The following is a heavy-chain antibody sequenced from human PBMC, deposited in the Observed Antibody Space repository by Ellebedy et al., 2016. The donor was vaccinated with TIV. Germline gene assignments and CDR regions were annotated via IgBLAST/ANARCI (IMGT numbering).Heavy chain of an antibody. Sequence: SVKVSXKASGGTFSSYAISWVRQAPGQGLEWMGGIIPIFGTANYAQKFQGRVTITADESTSTAYMELSSLRSEDTAVYYCASTNYDFYWFDPWGQGTLVTVSS. CDR2: IIPIFGTA. CDR1: GGTFSSYA. D-gene: IGHD3-3*01. CDR3: ASTNYDFYWFDP. V-gene: IGHV1-69*13. J-gene: IGHJ5*02.